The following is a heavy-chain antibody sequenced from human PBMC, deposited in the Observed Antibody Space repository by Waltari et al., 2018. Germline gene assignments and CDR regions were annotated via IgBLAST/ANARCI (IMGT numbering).Heavy chain of an antibody. J-gene: IGHJ5*02. CDR2: IYWNDDK. Sequence: QITLKESGPTLVKPTQTLTLTCTFSGFSLSTSGVGVGWIRQPQGKALEWLALIYWNDDKRYSPSLKSRLTITKDTPKNQVVLTMTNMDPVDTATYYCAHRPRIAAAHRGENNWFDPWGQGTLVTVSS. CDR3: AHRPRIAAAHRGENNWFDP. V-gene: IGHV2-5*01. CDR1: GFSLSTSGVG. D-gene: IGHD6-13*01.